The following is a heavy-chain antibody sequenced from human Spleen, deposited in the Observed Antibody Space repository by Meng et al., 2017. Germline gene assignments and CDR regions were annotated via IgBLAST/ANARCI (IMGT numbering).Heavy chain of an antibody. J-gene: IGHJ5*02. D-gene: IGHD3-16*02. CDR1: GFTFSNYE. CDR3: TTDLPFTEGGVITT. Sequence: GESLKISCAASGFTFSNYEMHWVRQAPGKGPEWVGRIKSKVDGETTDFAAPVKGRFTISRDDAKNTLYLQMNSLKTEDTAVYYCTTDLPFTEGGVITTWGQGTLVTVSS. V-gene: IGHV3-15*01. CDR2: IKSKVDGETT.